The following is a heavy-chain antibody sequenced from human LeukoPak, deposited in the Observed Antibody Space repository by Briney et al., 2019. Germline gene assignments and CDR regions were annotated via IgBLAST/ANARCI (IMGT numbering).Heavy chain of an antibody. J-gene: IGHJ4*02. CDR3: ARARHDILTGYSVWAGVFDY. CDR2: ISAYNGNT. V-gene: IGHV1-18*01. Sequence: ASVKVSCKASGYTFTSYGISWVRQAPGQGLEWMGWISAYNGNTNYAQKLQGRVTMTTDTSTSTAYMELRSLRSDDTAVYYCARARHDILTGYSVWAGVFDYWGQGTLVTVSS. CDR1: GYTFTSYG. D-gene: IGHD3-9*01.